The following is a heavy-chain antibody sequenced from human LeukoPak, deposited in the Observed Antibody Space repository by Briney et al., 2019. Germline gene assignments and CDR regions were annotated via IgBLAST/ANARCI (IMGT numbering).Heavy chain of an antibody. CDR1: GFTFSSYA. CDR3: ATYDSGAYYGYFQH. V-gene: IGHV3-23*01. CDR2: ISGSGGST. D-gene: IGHD3-22*01. Sequence: PGGSLRLSCAASGFTFSSYAMSWVRQAPGKGLEWVSAISGSGGSTYYADSVKGRFTISRDNSKNTLYPQMNSLRAEDTAAYYCATYDSGAYYGYFQHWGQGTLVTVSS. J-gene: IGHJ1*01.